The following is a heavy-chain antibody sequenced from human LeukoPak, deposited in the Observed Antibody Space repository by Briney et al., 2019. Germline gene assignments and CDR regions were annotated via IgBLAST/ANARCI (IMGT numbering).Heavy chain of an antibody. D-gene: IGHD5-12*01. J-gene: IGHJ4*02. V-gene: IGHV3-21*01. CDR3: ARDEGYSGYDL. Sequence: SGGSLRLSCAASGFTFSSYSMNRVRQAPGKGLEWVSSISSSSYIYYADSVKGRFTISRDNAKNSLYLQMNSLRAEDTAVYYCARDEGYSGYDLWGQGTLVTVSS. CDR2: ISSSSYI. CDR1: GFTFSSYS.